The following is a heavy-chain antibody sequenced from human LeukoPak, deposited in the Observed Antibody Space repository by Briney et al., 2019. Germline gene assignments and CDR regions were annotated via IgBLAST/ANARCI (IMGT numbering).Heavy chain of an antibody. D-gene: IGHD1-26*01. J-gene: IGHJ4*02. Sequence: GGSLRLSCAASGFTFSNYEMNWVRQAPGKGLEWVSYISSSGSTIYYADSVKGRFTISRDNAKNALYLQMNSLRAEDTAVYYCAREKGIVGAAIRFDYWGQGTLVTVSS. CDR2: ISSSGSTI. V-gene: IGHV3-48*03. CDR3: AREKGIVGAAIRFDY. CDR1: GFTFSNYE.